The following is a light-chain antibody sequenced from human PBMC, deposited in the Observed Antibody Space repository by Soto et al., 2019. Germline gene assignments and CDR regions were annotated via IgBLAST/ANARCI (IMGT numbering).Light chain of an antibody. V-gene: IGLV1-40*01. J-gene: IGLJ3*02. Sequence: VLTQPPSVSGAPGQRVTISCTGSISNIGAGYDVHWYQQLPGTAPKLLIYNNNNRPSGVPDRFSGSKSGTSASLAITGLQAEDEADYYCQSYDSSLSGSVFGGGTKVTVL. CDR3: QSYDSSLSGSV. CDR1: ISNIGAGYD. CDR2: NNN.